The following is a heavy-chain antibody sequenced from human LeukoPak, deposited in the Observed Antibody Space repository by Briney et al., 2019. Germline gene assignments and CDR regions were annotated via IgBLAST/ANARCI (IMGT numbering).Heavy chain of an antibody. D-gene: IGHD6-19*01. CDR3: AKALFYTSGSNFDY. CDR1: GFTFSNYA. V-gene: IGHV3-23*01. CDR2: IFSSGGST. Sequence: GGSLRLSCAASGFTFSNYAMSWVRQAPGKGLEWVSVIFSSGGSTYYADSVKGRFTISRDNSKNTLYLQMNSLRAEDTAVYYCAKALFYTSGSNFDYWGQGTLVTVS. J-gene: IGHJ4*02.